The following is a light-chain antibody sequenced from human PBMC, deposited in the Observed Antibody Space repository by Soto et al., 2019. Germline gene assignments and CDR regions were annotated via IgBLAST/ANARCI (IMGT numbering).Light chain of an antibody. CDR1: TPNIGGNI. J-gene: IGLJ1*01. CDR3: AAWDGSLNNYV. V-gene: IGLV1-44*01. CDR2: GSD. Sequence: QSVLTQPPSASGTPGQRVTISCSGSTPNIGGNIVNWYQQLPGTAPKLLIYGSDQRPSGVPDRFSGSKSGTSASLAISGLQSEDEAEYCCAAWDGSLNNYVFGTGTKLTVL.